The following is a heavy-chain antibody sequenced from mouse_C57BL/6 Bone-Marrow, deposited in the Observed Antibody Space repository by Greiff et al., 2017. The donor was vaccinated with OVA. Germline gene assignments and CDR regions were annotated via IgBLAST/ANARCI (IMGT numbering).Heavy chain of an antibody. CDR1: GFTFSSCA. D-gene: IGHD2-2*01. CDR3: AREEGYYWYFDV. CDR2: ISDGGSYT. Sequence: EVKLVEYGGGLVKPGGSLKLSCAASGFTFSSCAMSWVRQTPEKRLEWVATISDGGSYTYYPDNVKGRFTISRDNAKNNLYLQMSHLKSEDTAMYYCAREEGYYWYFDVWGTGTTVTVSS. J-gene: IGHJ1*03. V-gene: IGHV5-4*01.